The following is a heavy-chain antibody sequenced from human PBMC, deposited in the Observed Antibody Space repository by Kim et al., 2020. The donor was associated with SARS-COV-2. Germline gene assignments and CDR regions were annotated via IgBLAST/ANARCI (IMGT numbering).Heavy chain of an antibody. CDR2: ISSNGGST. V-gene: IGHV3-64D*06. J-gene: IGHJ4*02. Sequence: GGSLRLSCSASGFTFSSYAMHWVRQAPGKGLEYVSAISSNGGSTYYADSVKGRFTISRDNSKNTLYLQMSSLRAEDTAVYYCVKGLGWELLTYFDYWGQGTLVTVSS. D-gene: IGHD1-26*01. CDR1: GFTFSSYA. CDR3: VKGLGWELLTYFDY.